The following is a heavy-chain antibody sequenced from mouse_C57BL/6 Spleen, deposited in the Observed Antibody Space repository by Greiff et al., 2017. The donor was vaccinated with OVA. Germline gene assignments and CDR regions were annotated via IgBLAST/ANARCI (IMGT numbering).Heavy chain of an antibody. D-gene: IGHD2-4*01. J-gene: IGHJ2*01. CDR2: IYPGDGDT. V-gene: IGHV1-82*01. CDR1: GYAFSSSW. Sequence: VQRVESGPELVKPGASVKISCKASGYAFSSSWMNWVKQRPGKGLEWIGRIYPGDGDTNYNGKFKGKATLTADKSSSTAYMQLSSLTSEDSAVYFCARWDYDVGFDYWGQGTTLTVSS. CDR3: ARWDYDVGFDY.